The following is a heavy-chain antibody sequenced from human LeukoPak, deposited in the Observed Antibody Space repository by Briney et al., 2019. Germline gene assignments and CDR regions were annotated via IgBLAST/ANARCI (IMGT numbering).Heavy chain of an antibody. D-gene: IGHD1-14*01. CDR3: ATGINFDH. J-gene: IGHJ4*02. V-gene: IGHV3-15*07. CDR1: GFIFSNAW. Sequence: GGSLRLSCAGSGFIFSNAWMNWVCQAPGKGLEWAGRIKSKANGETIDYAAPVKGRFIISRDDSKNTVYLQMISLKTEDTAIYYCATGINFDHWGQGILVTVSS. CDR2: IKSKANGETI.